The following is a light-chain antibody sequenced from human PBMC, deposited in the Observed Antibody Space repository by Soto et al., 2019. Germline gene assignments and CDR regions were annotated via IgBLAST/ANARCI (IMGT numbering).Light chain of an antibody. CDR3: QQYGDSPFT. Sequence: DIVLTQSPGTLSLSPGERAILSCRASQSVVNSYLAWFQHKPGQAPRLLIQDASRRATGIPDRFSGSGSGTDFTLTISRLEPEDFAVYYCQQYGDSPFTFGTGTRVDIK. CDR2: DAS. V-gene: IGKV3-20*01. CDR1: QSVVNSY. J-gene: IGKJ3*01.